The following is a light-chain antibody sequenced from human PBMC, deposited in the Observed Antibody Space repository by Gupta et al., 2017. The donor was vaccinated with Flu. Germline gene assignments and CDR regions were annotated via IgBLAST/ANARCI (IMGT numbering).Light chain of an antibody. J-gene: IGLJ2*01. CDR3: AAWDDRLSGVV. V-gene: IGLV1-44*01. Sequence: QPVLTQPPSAYRTPGQRVTMSCSGSSSNLGSNNVNWYQQLPGTAPKLLIYSYNQRPSGVPDRFSGSKSATSASLAISGLQSEDEAHYYCAAWDDRLSGVVFGGGTKLTVL. CDR2: SYN. CDR1: SSNLGSNN.